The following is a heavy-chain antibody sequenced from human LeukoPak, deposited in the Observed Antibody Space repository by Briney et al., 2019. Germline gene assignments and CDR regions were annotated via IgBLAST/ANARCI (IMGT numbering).Heavy chain of an antibody. CDR1: GFTFSSYE. D-gene: IGHD6-25*01. V-gene: IGHV3-48*03. Sequence: GGSLRLSSTASGFTFSSYEMNWVRQAPGKGLEWVSYISSSGSTIYYADSVKGRFTISRDNAKNSLYLQMNSLRAEDTAVYYCASNGPKGSGYAFDIWGQGTMVTVSS. J-gene: IGHJ3*02. CDR3: ASNGPKGSGYAFDI. CDR2: ISSSGSTI.